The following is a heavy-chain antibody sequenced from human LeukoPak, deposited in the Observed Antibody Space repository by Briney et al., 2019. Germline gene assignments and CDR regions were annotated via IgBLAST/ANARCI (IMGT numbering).Heavy chain of an antibody. CDR1: GFTFSSYG. V-gene: IGHV3-23*01. D-gene: IGHD2-15*01. CDR2: ISGSGSYT. Sequence: SGGSLRLSCAASGFTFSSYGMHWVRQAPGKGLEWVSAISGSGSYTDYADSVKGRFTISRDNSRNTMYLQMNSLRAEDAAVYYCAKAPVTSCRGAFCYPFDSWGQGTLVTVSS. J-gene: IGHJ4*02. CDR3: AKAPVTSCRGAFCYPFDS.